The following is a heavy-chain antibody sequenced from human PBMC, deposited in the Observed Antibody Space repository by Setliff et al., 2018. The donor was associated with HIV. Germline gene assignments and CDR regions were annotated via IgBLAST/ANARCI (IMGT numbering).Heavy chain of an antibody. Sequence: ASVKVSCKASGYTFTSYGFSWVRQAPGQGLEWMGWISAYKGHTNYAQKLQGRVTMTTDTSTSTAYMELRTLRSDVAIYYCARDGINYVFWSGQNASNWFDPWGQGTLVTVSS. J-gene: IGHJ5*02. V-gene: IGHV1-18*01. CDR1: GYTFTSYG. D-gene: IGHD3-3*01. CDR2: ISAYKGHT. CDR3: ARDGINYVFWSGQNASNWFDP.